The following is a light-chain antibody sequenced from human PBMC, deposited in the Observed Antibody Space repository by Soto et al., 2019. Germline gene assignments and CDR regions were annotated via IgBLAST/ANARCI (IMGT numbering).Light chain of an antibody. J-gene: IGKJ5*01. CDR2: GAF. CDR1: QSLYNNY. Sequence: ELVLTQSPATLSLSPGARATLSCRASQSLYNNYLAWHQQKPGQAPRLLIYGAFSRATDIPDRFSGSGSGTDFTLTISSLQSEDFAVYYGQQYNSWPPITFGQGTRLEIK. V-gene: IGKV3-20*01. CDR3: QQYNSWPPIT.